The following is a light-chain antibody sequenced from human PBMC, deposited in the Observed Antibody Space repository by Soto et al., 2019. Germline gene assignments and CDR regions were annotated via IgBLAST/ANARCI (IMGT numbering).Light chain of an antibody. CDR3: QQYYSTPQT. V-gene: IGKV4-1*01. J-gene: IGKJ1*01. CDR2: WAS. CDR1: QSVLYSSNNKNY. Sequence: DIVMTQSRDSLAVSLGERATINCKSSQSVLYSSNNKNYLASYQQKPGQPPKLLIFWASTRESGVPDRFSGSGSGTDFTLTISSLQAADVAVYYCQQYYSTPQTFGQGTKVDVK.